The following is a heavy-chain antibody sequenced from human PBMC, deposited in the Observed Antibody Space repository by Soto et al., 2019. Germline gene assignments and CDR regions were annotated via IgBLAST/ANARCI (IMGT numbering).Heavy chain of an antibody. D-gene: IGHD3-16*01. Sequence: GGSLRLSCGISGSTVNTNGMYWVRQASGRGLEWVSAMYIGGDIHYADSVKGRFTISRDTSENTLYLRMDKLRVEDTAVYFCVSRIPSWVFDYWGQGTLVTVSS. CDR2: MYIGGDI. J-gene: IGHJ4*01. CDR3: VSRIPSWVFDY. V-gene: IGHV3-53*01. CDR1: GSTVNTNG.